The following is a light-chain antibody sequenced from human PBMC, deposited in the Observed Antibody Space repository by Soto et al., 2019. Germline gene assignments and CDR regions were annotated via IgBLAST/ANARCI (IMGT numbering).Light chain of an antibody. Sequence: DIQLTQSPSFLSASVGDRVTITCRASQGISSYLAWYQQQSGKAPKLLIHAASSLQSGVPSRFSGSGSGTDFTLTISSLQPEDFATYYCLQDYNYPPSFGQGTKVDIK. J-gene: IGKJ1*01. CDR2: AAS. CDR1: QGISSY. V-gene: IGKV1-9*01. CDR3: LQDYNYPPS.